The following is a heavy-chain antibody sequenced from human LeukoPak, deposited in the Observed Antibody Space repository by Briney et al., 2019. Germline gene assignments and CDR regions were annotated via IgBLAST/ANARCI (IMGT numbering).Heavy chain of an antibody. CDR2: ISSNAGST. CDR3: ARDQKASDTDVDTAMVDDAFDI. J-gene: IGHJ3*02. CDR1: GFTFSSYA. D-gene: IGHD5-18*01. V-gene: IGHV3-64*01. Sequence: PGGSLRLSCAASGFTFSSYAMHWVRQAPGKGLEYVSAISSNAGSTYYANSVKGRFTISRDSSKNRLYLQMGSLRAEDMAVYYCARDQKASDTDVDTAMVDDAFDIWGQGTMVTVSS.